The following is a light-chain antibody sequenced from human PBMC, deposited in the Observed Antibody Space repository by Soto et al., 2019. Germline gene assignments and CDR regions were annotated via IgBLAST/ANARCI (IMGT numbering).Light chain of an antibody. Sequence: TLACRASQSVSSNLTWYQQKPGKAPRLLIYDTSTMATGIPARFSGSGSGTEFTLTVSSLQSEDFAVYSCQQYNNWPQTFGQGTKVDIK. CDR1: QSVSSN. J-gene: IGKJ1*01. V-gene: IGKV3-15*01. CDR2: DTS. CDR3: QQYNNWPQT.